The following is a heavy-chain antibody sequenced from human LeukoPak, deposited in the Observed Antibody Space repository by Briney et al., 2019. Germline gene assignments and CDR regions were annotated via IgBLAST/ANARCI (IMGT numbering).Heavy chain of an antibody. V-gene: IGHV3-49*04. J-gene: IGHJ4*02. CDR3: TREWSGQTPPDY. CDR1: GFTFGYYS. D-gene: IGHD2-15*01. Sequence: GGSPRLSCTASGFTFGYYSMSWVRQAPGKGLEWGGFIRRKAYGGTTEYAASVKGRFTISRDDSKSIAYLQMDSLKTEDTAVYYCTREWSGQTPPDYWGQGTLVTVSS. CDR2: IRRKAYGGTT.